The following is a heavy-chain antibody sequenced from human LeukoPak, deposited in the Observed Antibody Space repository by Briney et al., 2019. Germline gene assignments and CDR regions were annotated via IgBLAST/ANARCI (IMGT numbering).Heavy chain of an antibody. D-gene: IGHD3-10*02. CDR2: IYYSGST. Sequence: SQTLSLTCTVSGGSIESGDYYWSWIRQHPGKGLESIVYIYYSGSTYYNRSRTGRITMSLYTSKTQFSLKLRSVTAADTAVYYCARLFITSHVRWFDPWGQGTLVTVSS. CDR3: ARLFITSHVRWFDP. CDR1: GGSIESGDYY. V-gene: IGHV4-31*03. J-gene: IGHJ5*02.